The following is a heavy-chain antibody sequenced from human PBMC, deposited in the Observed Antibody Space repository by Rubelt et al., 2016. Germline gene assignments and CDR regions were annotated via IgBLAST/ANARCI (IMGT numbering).Heavy chain of an antibody. D-gene: IGHD5-18*01. Sequence: QLQLQESGPGLVKPSETLSLTCTVSGGSISSNSYYWGWIRQPPGKGLEWIGEINHSGSTNYNPSLKSRVTIAVDPSKNQFSLKLSSVTAADTAVYYCARKGRYSYGIWGQGTLVTVSS. CDR3: ARKGRYSYGI. J-gene: IGHJ4*02. CDR1: GGSISSNSYY. CDR2: INHSGST. V-gene: IGHV4-39*07.